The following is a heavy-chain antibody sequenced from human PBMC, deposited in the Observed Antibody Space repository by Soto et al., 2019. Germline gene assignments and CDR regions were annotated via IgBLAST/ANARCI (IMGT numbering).Heavy chain of an antibody. Sequence: QLQLQESGSGLVKPSQTLSLTCAVSGGSISSGGYSWNWIRQPPGKGLEWIGYIYHSGSTCYNPSGTRPVTISVDVSKNQFSLMLSSVAAGDTAVYCCAAGGGLPRYYWGQGTLVTVSS. CDR3: AAGGGLPRYY. V-gene: IGHV4-30-2*01. CDR1: GGSISSGGYS. CDR2: IYHSGST. J-gene: IGHJ4*02. D-gene: IGHD5-12*01.